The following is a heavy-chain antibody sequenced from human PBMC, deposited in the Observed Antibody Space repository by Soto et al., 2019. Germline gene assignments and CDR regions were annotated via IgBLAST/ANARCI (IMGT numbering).Heavy chain of an antibody. CDR1: VGSIISSNW. CDR2: IYHSGST. D-gene: IGHD1-1*01. Sequence: PSETLSLTCAFSVGSIISSNWCSWVRQPPGKGLEWIGEIYHSGSTNYNPSLKSRVTISVDKSKNQFSLKLSSVTAADTAVYYCARDDGHRRVPGGYWGQGTLVTVSS. J-gene: IGHJ4*02. CDR3: ARDDGHRRVPGGY. V-gene: IGHV4-4*02.